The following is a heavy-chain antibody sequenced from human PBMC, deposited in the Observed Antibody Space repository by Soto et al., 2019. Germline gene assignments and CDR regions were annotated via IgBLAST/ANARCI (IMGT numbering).Heavy chain of an antibody. J-gene: IGHJ4*02. Sequence: SENPSLTLTPSGSPLTKDYLSLIRQPPGKGLEWIGRVSTSGNVVSKASLRSRLTMSVDTSKNQFSLRLTSVTAADTAVYYCARDNNDFWSLYPLAFDYWGQGALVTVSS. CDR3: ARDNNDFWSLYPLAFDY. CDR1: GSPLTKDY. D-gene: IGHD3-3*01. CDR2: VSTSGNV. V-gene: IGHV4-4*07.